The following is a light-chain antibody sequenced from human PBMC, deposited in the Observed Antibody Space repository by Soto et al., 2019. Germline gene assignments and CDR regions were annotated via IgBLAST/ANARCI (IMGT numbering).Light chain of an antibody. J-gene: IGKJ5*01. CDR1: ANVRTK. CDR3: QQNNRWPHIT. CDR2: GVA. V-gene: IGKV3-15*01. Sequence: EIVMTQSPAILSVSPRQAAPPSYRARANVRTKVGWYHQKPGQPPRLLICGVATRATGIPDRFSGSGSGTQFTLIISRLQSEDSAVYFCQQNNRWPHITFGQGTRREIK.